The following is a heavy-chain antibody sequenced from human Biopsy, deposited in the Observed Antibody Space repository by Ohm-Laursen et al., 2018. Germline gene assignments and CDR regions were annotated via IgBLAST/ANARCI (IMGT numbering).Heavy chain of an antibody. CDR3: ARVKGEWPEYEFDK. D-gene: IGHD3-16*01. CDR2: VDIRGHA. Sequence: SDTLSLTCPVSGGSIDTQSWIRQPAGKGLEWIGRVDIRGHADYSSSLRSRVTMSADASKNQFSLKLTSETAADTAVYFCARVKGEWPEYEFDKWGQGILVTVSS. V-gene: IGHV4-4*07. J-gene: IGHJ4*02. CDR1: GGSIDTQS.